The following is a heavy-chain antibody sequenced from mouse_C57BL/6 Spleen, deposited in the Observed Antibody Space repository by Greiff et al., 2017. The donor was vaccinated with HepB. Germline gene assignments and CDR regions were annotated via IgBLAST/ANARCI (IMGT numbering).Heavy chain of an antibody. CDR3: ASTTVVPFAY. CDR1: GYTFTSYW. V-gene: IGHV1-64*01. D-gene: IGHD1-1*01. CDR2: IHPNSGST. J-gene: IGHJ3*01. Sequence: VQLQQPGAELVKPGASVKLSCKASGYTFTSYWMHWVKQRPVQGLEWIGMIHPNSGSTNYNEKFKSKATLTVDKSSSTAYMQLSSLTSEDSAVYYCASTTVVPFAYWGQGTLVTVSA.